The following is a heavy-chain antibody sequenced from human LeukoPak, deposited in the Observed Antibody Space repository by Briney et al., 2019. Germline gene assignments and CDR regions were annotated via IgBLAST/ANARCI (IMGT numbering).Heavy chain of an antibody. V-gene: IGHV4-30-4*01. Sequence: SQTLSLTCTVSGGSISSGDYYWSWIRQPPGKGLEWIGYIYYSGSTNYNPSLKSRVTISVDTSKNQFSLKLSSVTAADTAVYYCARGRSYGDYSDENDYWGQGTLVTVSS. CDR2: IYYSGST. CDR1: GGSISSGDYY. D-gene: IGHD4-17*01. CDR3: ARGRSYGDYSDENDY. J-gene: IGHJ4*02.